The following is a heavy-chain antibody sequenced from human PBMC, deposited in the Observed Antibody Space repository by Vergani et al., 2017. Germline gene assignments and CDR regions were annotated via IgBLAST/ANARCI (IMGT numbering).Heavy chain of an antibody. Sequence: QVQVVQSGAEVKKSGASVKVSCKTSGYTFSNYYMHWVRQAPGQGLEWMGIINPSGGHKNYAQKFQGRVTMTRDTSTSTVYMELSSLRSEDTAIYYCARGDYGILTGYRYWVQGTLVTVSA. D-gene: IGHD3-9*01. CDR2: INPSGGHK. J-gene: IGHJ4*02. CDR1: GYTFSNYY. CDR3: ARGDYGILTGYRY. V-gene: IGHV1-46*03.